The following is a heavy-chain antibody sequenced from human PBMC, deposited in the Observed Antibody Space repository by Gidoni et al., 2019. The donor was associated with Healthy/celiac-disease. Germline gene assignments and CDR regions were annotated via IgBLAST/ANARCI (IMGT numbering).Heavy chain of an antibody. V-gene: IGHV1-69*08. CDR1: GGTFSSYT. J-gene: IGHJ6*03. CDR2: ISPILGIA. Sequence: QVQLVQSGAEVTKPGSSVKVSCKASGGTFSSYTISWWRQAPGQGLEWMGGISPILGIAKYAQKFQGRVTITADKSTSTAYMELSSLRSEDTAVYYCARDAKLADSYYYYYMDVWGKGTTVTVSS. D-gene: IGHD6-13*01. CDR3: ARDAKLADSYYYYYMDV.